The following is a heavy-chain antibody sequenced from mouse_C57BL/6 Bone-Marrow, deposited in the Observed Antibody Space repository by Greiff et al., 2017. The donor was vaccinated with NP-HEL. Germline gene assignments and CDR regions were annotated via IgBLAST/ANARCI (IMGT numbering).Heavy chain of an antibody. V-gene: IGHV1-9*01. CDR3: ARWLLYFAY. J-gene: IGHJ3*01. CDR1: GHTFTGYC. Sequence: QVQLQQSGAELMKPGDSATLSCKPTGHTFTGYCIQRVNQRPGHGLEWIGEILPGSGSPNYNEKLKCKATFTAGTPSNTAFMPLSSLTTEDSAIYYCARWLLYFAYWGQGTMVTVST. D-gene: IGHD2-12*01. CDR2: ILPGSGSP.